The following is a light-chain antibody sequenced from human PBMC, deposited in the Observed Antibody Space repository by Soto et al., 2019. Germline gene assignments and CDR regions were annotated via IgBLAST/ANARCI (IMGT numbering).Light chain of an antibody. V-gene: IGKV4-1*01. CDR1: QIVLYSSNNKNY. J-gene: IGKJ5*01. CDR3: QQYYSVPIT. Sequence: DIVMTQSPDSLDVSLGERATINCKSSQIVLYSSNNKNYLAWYQQKPGQPPKLLIYWASTRESGVPDRFSGGGSGTDFTLTISSLQAEDVAVYYCQQYYSVPITFGQGTLLEIK. CDR2: WAS.